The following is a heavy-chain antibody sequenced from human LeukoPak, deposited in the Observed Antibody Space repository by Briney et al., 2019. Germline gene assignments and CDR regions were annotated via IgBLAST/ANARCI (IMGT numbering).Heavy chain of an antibody. J-gene: IGHJ6*02. CDR2: ISSSSSYI. CDR3: ARDYTIKYYGMDV. V-gene: IGHV3-21*01. CDR1: GLTFSSYS. Sequence: GGSLRLSCAASGLTFSSYSMNWVRQAPGKGLEWVSSISSSSSYIYYADSVKGRFIISRDNAKNSLYLQMNSLRAEDTAVYYCARDYTIKYYGMDVWGQGTTVTVSS. D-gene: IGHD3-16*01.